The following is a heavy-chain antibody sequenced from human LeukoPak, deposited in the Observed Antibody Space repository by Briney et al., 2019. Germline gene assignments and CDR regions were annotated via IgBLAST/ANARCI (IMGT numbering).Heavy chain of an antibody. CDR1: GGSISTYY. D-gene: IGHD3-10*01. CDR2: IFYSGNT. J-gene: IGHJ4*02. CDR3: ARVTSGEFADY. V-gene: IGHV4-59*12. Sequence: SETLSLTCTVSGGSISTYYWSLIRQPPGKGLEWIGYIFYSGNTNYNPSLKSRVTISVDTSKNQFSLYLSSVTAADTAVYYCARVTSGEFADYWGQGTLVTVSS.